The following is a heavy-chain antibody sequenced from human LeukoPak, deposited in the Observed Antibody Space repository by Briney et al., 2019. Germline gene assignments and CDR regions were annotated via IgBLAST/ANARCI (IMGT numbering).Heavy chain of an antibody. D-gene: IGHD3-9*01. CDR3: ARQTQYFDWSFEYYFDY. CDR2: IYTSGNT. V-gene: IGHV4-4*07. J-gene: IGHJ4*02. Sequence: SETLSLTCTVSGGSISSYYWSWIRQPAGKGLEWIGRIYTSGNTYYNPSLKSRVTISVDTSKNQFSLKLSSVTATDTAVYYCARQTQYFDWSFEYYFDYWGQGTLVTVSS. CDR1: GGSISSYY.